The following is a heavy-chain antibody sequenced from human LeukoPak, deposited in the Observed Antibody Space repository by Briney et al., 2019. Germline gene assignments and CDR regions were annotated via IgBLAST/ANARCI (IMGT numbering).Heavy chain of an antibody. CDR1: GFTFSSFW. Sequence: EGSLRLSCAASGFTFSSFWMHWVRQAPGKGLVWVSRINSDGYSISYADPVKGRFTISRDNAKNTLYLQMNSLRAEDTAVYYCARGIAVAGTDSWGQGTLVTVSS. D-gene: IGHD6-19*01. CDR3: ARGIAVAGTDS. CDR2: INSDGYSI. V-gene: IGHV3-74*01. J-gene: IGHJ4*02.